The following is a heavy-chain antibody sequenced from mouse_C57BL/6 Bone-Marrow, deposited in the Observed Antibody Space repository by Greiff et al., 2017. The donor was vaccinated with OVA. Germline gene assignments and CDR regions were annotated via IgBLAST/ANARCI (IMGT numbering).Heavy chain of an antibody. CDR1: GYAFTNYL. J-gene: IGHJ2*01. CDR2: INPGSGGT. D-gene: IGHD3-2*02. V-gene: IGHV1-54*01. Sequence: QVQLQQPGAELVRPGTSVKLSCKASGYAFTNYLIAWVKQRPGQGLEWIGVINPGSGGTNYNEKFKGKATLTVDTSSSTAYMQLSSLTSEDSAVYFCARGKHRRSFDYWGQGTTLTVSS. CDR3: ARGKHRRSFDY.